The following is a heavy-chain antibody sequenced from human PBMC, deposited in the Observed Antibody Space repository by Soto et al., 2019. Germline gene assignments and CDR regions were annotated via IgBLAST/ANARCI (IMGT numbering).Heavy chain of an antibody. D-gene: IGHD6-13*01. J-gene: IGHJ4*02. V-gene: IGHV3-33*01. Sequence: GGSLRLSCAASGFTFSSYGMHWVRQAPGKGLEWVAVIWYDGSNKYYADSVKGRFTISRDNSKNTLYLQMNSLRAEDTAVYYCARSAAAGTHFDYWGQGTLVTVYS. CDR2: IWYDGSNK. CDR1: GFTFSSYG. CDR3: ARSAAAGTHFDY.